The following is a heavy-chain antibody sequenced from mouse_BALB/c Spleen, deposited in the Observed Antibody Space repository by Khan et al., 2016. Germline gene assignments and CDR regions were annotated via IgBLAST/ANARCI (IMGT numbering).Heavy chain of an antibody. J-gene: IGHJ2*02. V-gene: IGHV1-39*01. CDR2: SEPYYGGT. CDR3: APPYGSGYFDS. D-gene: IGHD1-2*01. CDR1: GYSFTGYN. Sequence: VQLQQSGPELEKPGASVKISCKASGYSFTGYNRNWVKQIIGKSLERMGNSEPYYGGTSDNKKCKGKATLTVDKSSSTAYMQHKSLTSSYSAFSYCAPPYGSGYFDSCGQGPSLTLSS.